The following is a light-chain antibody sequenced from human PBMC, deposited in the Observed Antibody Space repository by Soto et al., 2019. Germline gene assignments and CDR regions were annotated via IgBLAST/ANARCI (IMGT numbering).Light chain of an antibody. J-gene: IGKJ5*01. CDR2: DAS. V-gene: IGKV3-11*01. Sequence: EIVLTQSPSTLASSPGERATPSCSVSQSVSSYLAWYQQNPGQAPRLLISDASNRATGIPVRFSGSGFGTDFTLTISTLEADDSAVYYCQHRSNWPSITFGQGTRLEIK. CDR1: QSVSSY. CDR3: QHRSNWPSIT.